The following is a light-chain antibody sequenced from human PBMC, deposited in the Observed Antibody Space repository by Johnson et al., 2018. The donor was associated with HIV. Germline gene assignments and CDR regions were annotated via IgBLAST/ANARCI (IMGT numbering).Light chain of an antibody. J-gene: IGLJ1*01. V-gene: IGLV1-51*01. Sequence: QSVLTQPPSVSAAPGQKVTISCSGSSSNIGNNYVSWYQQLPGTAPKLLIYDNNKRPSGIPHRFSGSNSGTSATLAITGLQTGDEADYYCGTWDSSLRGGVIGTGTKVTVL. CDR2: DNN. CDR3: GTWDSSLRGGV. CDR1: SSNIGNNY.